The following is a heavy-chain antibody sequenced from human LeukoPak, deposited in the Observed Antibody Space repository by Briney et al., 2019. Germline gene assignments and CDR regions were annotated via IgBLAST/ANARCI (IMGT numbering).Heavy chain of an antibody. Sequence: ASVKVSCKASGYTFTGYYMHWVRQAPGQGLEWMGWINPNSGATNYAQKFQGRVTMTRDTSISTAYMELSRLRSDDTAVYYCARAYYYDSSGYPNDYWGQGTLVTVSS. V-gene: IGHV1-2*02. D-gene: IGHD3-22*01. J-gene: IGHJ4*02. CDR3: ARAYYYDSSGYPNDY. CDR1: GYTFTGYY. CDR2: INPNSGAT.